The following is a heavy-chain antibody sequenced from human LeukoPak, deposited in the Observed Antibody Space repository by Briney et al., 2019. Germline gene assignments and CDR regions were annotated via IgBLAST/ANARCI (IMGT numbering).Heavy chain of an antibody. D-gene: IGHD1-26*01. CDR3: AHSGRVGANFDY. Sequence: SGPTLVNPTQTLTLTCTFSGFSLSTSGVGVGWIRQPSGKALEWLAIISWDDDKRYSPSLKSRLTITKDTSKNQVVLTMTNMDPVDTATYYCAHSGRVGANFDYWGQGTLVTVSS. J-gene: IGHJ4*02. V-gene: IGHV2-5*02. CDR1: GFSLSTSGVG. CDR2: ISWDDDK.